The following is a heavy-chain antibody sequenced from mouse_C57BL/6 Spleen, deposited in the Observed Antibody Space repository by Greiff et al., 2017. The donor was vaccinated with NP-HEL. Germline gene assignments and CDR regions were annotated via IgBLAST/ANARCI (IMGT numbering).Heavy chain of an antibody. CDR1: GYTFTSYW. V-gene: IGHV1-55*01. D-gene: IGHD1-1*01. CDR3: AREAIYYGSSSYFDV. CDR2: IYPGSGST. J-gene: IGHJ1*03. Sequence: QVQLQPSGAELVKPGASVKMSCKASGYTFTSYWITWVKQRPGQGLEWIGDIYPGSGSTNYNEKFKSKATLTVDTSSSTAYMQLSSLTSEDSAVYYCAREAIYYGSSSYFDVWGTGTTVTVSS.